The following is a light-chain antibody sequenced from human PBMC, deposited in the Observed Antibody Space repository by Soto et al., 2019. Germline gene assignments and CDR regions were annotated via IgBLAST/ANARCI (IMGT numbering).Light chain of an antibody. CDR1: QSLWSSSTRKDS. CDR3: QQYFTLPLT. J-gene: IGKJ4*01. Sequence: DIVLTQSPDSLALSLGERATINCRSSQSLWSSSTRKDSLAWYQQTDGQPPKLLIYWASTRESGVPARFRGSGSGTDFTLTISGLQAEDVAVYYCQQYFTLPLTFGGGT. V-gene: IGKV4-1*01. CDR2: WAS.